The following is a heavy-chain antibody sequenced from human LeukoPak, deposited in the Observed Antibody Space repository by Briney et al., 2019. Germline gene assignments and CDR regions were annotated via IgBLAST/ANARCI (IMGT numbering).Heavy chain of an antibody. D-gene: IGHD2-2*01. CDR3: ARGRCSSTSCFFDY. V-gene: IGHV3-7*01. J-gene: IGHJ4*02. CDR2: IKQDGSEK. Sequence: GGSLRLSCAASGFTFSSYWMSWVRQTPGKGLEWVANIKQDGSEKYYVDSVKGRFTISRDNAKNSLSLQMNSLRAEDTAVYYCARGRCSSTSCFFDYWGQGTLVTVSS. CDR1: GFTFSSYW.